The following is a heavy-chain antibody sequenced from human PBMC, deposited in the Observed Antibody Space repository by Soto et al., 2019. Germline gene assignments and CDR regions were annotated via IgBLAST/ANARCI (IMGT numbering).Heavy chain of an antibody. CDR2: IIPIFGTA. CDR1: GGTFSSYA. J-gene: IGHJ6*02. V-gene: IGHV1-69*13. D-gene: IGHD2-15*01. CDR3: ARALYCSGGSCSHYYGMHV. Sequence: SVKVSCKASGGTFSSYAISWVRQAPGQGLEWMGGIIPIFGTANYAQKFQGRVTITADESTSTAYMELSSLRSEDTAVYYCARALYCSGGSCSHYYGMHVGGQGTRVTVS.